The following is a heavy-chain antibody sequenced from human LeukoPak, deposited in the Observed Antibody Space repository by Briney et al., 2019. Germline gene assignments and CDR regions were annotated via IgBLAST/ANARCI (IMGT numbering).Heavy chain of an antibody. CDR1: GDTFSDYA. J-gene: IGHJ5*02. V-gene: IGHV1-69*13. CDR3: ARGGGSYPNWFDP. D-gene: IGHD1-26*01. CDR2: IIPIFGTA. Sequence: SVKVSCKASGDTFSDYAISWVRQAPGQGLEWMGGIIPIFGTANYAQKFQGRVTITADESTSTAYMELSSLRSEDTAVYYCARGGGSYPNWFDPWGQGTLVTVSS.